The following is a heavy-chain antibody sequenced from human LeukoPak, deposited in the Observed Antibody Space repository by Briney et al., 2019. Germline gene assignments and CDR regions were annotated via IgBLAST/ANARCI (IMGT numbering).Heavy chain of an antibody. D-gene: IGHD3-22*01. CDR2: ISGSGGTT. CDR1: GFTFSSYG. CDR3: AKTNGYYSD. Sequence: GGSLRLSCAASGFTFSSYGMNWVRQAPGKGLEWVTGISGSGGTTYYADSVKGRFTISRDNSKNSLSLQVSSLRAEDTAVYYCAKTNGYYSDWGQGTLVTVSS. J-gene: IGHJ4*02. V-gene: IGHV3-23*01.